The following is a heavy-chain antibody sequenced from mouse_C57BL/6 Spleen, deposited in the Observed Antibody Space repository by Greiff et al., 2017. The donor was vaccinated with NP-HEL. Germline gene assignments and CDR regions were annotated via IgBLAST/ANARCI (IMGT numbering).Heavy chain of an antibody. Sequence: EVQLQQSGPELVKPGASVKIPCKASGYTFTDYNMDWVKQSHGKSLEWIGDINPNNGGTIYNQKFKGKATLTVDKSSSTAYMELRSLTSEDTAVYYCARSPKYYGSHLLYAMDYWGQGTSVTVSS. V-gene: IGHV1-18*01. D-gene: IGHD1-1*01. CDR2: INPNNGGT. J-gene: IGHJ4*01. CDR1: GYTFTDYN. CDR3: ARSPKYYGSHLLYAMDY.